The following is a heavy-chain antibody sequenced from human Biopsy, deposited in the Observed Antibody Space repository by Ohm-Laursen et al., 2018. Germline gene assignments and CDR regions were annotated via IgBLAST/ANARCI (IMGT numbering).Heavy chain of an antibody. D-gene: IGHD1-26*01. J-gene: IGHJ4*02. CDR2: IYYSGST. V-gene: IGHV4-59*01. CDR1: GGSIGSFF. CDR3: ARVGAGAPSIDYFDY. Sequence: PSETLSLTCTVSGGSIGSFFWSWIRQPPGKGLEWIGYIYYSGSTNYNPSLRSRVTISVDRSKNQFSLELSSVTAADTAVYYCARVGAGAPSIDYFDYWGQGALVTGSS.